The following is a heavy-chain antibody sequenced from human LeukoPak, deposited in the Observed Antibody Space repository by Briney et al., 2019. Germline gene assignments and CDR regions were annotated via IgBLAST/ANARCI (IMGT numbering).Heavy chain of an antibody. D-gene: IGHD3-10*01. CDR2: INPSRGGT. CDR3: ARDRLTMVRGAKGDFDY. J-gene: IGHJ4*02. Sequence: GASVKVSCKTSGYTFTNYYMHWVRQAPGQGLEWMGTINPSRGGTTYAQKFQGRVTMTRDTSTSTVYMELSSLRSDDTAVYYCARDRLTMVRGAKGDFDYWGQGTLVTVSS. CDR1: GYTFTNYY. V-gene: IGHV1-46*01.